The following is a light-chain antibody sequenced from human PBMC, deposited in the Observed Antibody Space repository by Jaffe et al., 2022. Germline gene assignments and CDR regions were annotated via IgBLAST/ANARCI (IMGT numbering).Light chain of an antibody. V-gene: IGLV1-51*02. CDR2: ENN. CDR1: SFDSGENY. CDR3: RTWRSGLSAGV. J-gene: IGLJ1*01. Sequence: QSVLTQPPSVSAAPGQKVTISCSGSSFDSGENYVSWYQQVPGTAPKLLIFENNRRPSGIPDRFSGSKSDTSATLGITGLQTADEADYYCRTWRSGLSAGVFGTGTKVTVL.